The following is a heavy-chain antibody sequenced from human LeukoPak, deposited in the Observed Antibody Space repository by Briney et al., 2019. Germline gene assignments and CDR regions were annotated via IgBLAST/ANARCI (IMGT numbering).Heavy chain of an antibody. D-gene: IGHD6-19*01. CDR1: GFYFSTYA. CDR2: ISGSGGST. J-gene: IGHJ4*02. CDR3: AKDPDYSSGWPHYFDY. V-gene: IGHV3-23*01. Sequence: GGSLRLSCAASGFYFSTYAMIWVRQAPGKGLEGVSGISGSGGSTYYADSVKGRFTMSRDNSKKTLYLHMNSLRAADTAVYYCAKDPDYSSGWPHYFDYWGQGAVVTVSS.